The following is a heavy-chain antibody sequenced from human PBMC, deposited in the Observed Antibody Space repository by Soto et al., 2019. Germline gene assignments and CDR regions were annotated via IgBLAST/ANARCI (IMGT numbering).Heavy chain of an antibody. CDR2: ILVGGST. D-gene: IGHD2-8*02. CDR3: AKATATGGGAFEI. Sequence: GGSLRLSCAVSGFICSSYDMSWVRQAPGKGLAWVSTILVGGSTHYEDSVQGRFTISRGTSKNTVNLHMNSLTAGDTAVYYCAKATATGGGAFEIYGQGTMVTVSS. CDR1: GFICSSYD. J-gene: IGHJ3*02. V-gene: IGHV3-23*01.